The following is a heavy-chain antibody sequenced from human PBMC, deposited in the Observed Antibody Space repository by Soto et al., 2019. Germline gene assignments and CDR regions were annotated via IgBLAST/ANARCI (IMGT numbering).Heavy chain of an antibody. CDR1: GFTFSSYG. CDR3: ANLAWSVAVAGPSDY. V-gene: IGHV3-30*18. D-gene: IGHD6-19*01. CDR2: ISYDGSNK. Sequence: GGSLRLSCAASGFTFSSYGMHWVRQAPGKGLEWVAVISYDGSNKYYADSVKGRFTISRDNSKNTLYLQTNSLRAEDTAVYYCANLAWSVAVAGPSDYWGQGTLVTVSS. J-gene: IGHJ4*02.